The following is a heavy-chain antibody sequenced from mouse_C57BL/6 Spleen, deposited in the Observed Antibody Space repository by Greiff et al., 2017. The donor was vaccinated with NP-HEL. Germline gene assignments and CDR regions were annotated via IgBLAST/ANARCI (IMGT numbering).Heavy chain of an antibody. V-gene: IGHV1-50*01. CDR1: GYTFTSYW. CDR3: ASYAMDY. Sequence: QVQLQQPGAELVKPGASVKLSCKASGYTFTSYWMQWVKQRPGQGLEWIGEIDPSDSYTNYNQKFKGKATLTVDTSSSTAYMQLSSLTSEDSAVCYCASYAMDYWGQGTSVTVSS. CDR2: IDPSDSYT. J-gene: IGHJ4*01.